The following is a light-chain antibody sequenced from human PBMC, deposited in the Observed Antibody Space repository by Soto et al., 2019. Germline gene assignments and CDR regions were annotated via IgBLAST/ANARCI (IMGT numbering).Light chain of an antibody. Sequence: DIVLTQSPATLSLSPGERATLSCRASQSISSYLVWFQQKPGQAPRLLIYDASTRATGIPARFSGSGSGTDFAITITSAEPEDFAVYYCQQRSNWPLTFGPGTKVDIK. V-gene: IGKV3-11*01. CDR1: QSISSY. J-gene: IGKJ3*01. CDR2: DAS. CDR3: QQRSNWPLT.